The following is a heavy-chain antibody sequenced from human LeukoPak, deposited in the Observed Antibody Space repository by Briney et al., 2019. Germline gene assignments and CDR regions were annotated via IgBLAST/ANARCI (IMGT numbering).Heavy chain of an antibody. J-gene: IGHJ4*02. Sequence: GGSLRLSCAASGITFSDHYMSWIRQAPGKGLEWVAYISSSGSTIEYADSVKGRFVTSRDNAKNSLYLQMISLSVEDTAVYYCAREVRYTSSWYVYYYFDYWGQGTLVTVSS. CDR1: GITFSDHY. CDR2: ISSSGSTI. V-gene: IGHV3-11*01. D-gene: IGHD6-13*01. CDR3: AREVRYTSSWYVYYYFDY.